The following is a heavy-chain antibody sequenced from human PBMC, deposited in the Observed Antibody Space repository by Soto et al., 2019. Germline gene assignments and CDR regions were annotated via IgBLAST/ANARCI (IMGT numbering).Heavy chain of an antibody. V-gene: IGHV1-3*01. CDR3: ARDKSMLATAMGGFDY. CDR1: GYTFTSYA. D-gene: IGHD5-18*01. J-gene: IGHJ4*02. CDR2: INAGNGNT. Sequence: ASVKVSRKASGYTFTSYAMHWVRQAPGQRLEWMGWINAGNGNTKYSQKFQGRVTITRDTSASTAYMELSSLRSEDTAVYYCARDKSMLATAMGGFDYWGQGTLVTVSS.